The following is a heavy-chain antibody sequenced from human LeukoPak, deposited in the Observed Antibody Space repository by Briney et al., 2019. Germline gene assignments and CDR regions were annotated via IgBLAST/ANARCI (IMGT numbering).Heavy chain of an antibody. V-gene: IGHV3-9*01. J-gene: IGHJ4*02. CDR1: GFTFDDYA. Sequence: GRSLRLSCAASGFTFDDYAMHWVRQAPGKGLEWVAGISWNSGSIAYGDSVKGRFTISRDNAKNSLYLQTNSLRVEDTALYYCAKGYCSSNRCYADYWGQGTLVTVSS. CDR3: AKGYCSSNRCYADY. CDR2: ISWNSGSI. D-gene: IGHD2-2*01.